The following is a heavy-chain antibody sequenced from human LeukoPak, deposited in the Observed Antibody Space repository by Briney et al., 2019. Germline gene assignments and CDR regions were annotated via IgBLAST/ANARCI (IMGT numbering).Heavy chain of an antibody. V-gene: IGHV3-30*02. J-gene: IGHJ6*03. Sequence: GGSLRLSCAASGFTFSSYGMHWVRQAPGKGLEWVAFMRHDGSNKYYADSVRGRFTISRDNSKNTLYLQMNSLRAEDTAVYYCAKDDPYNWYYMDAWGKGTTITVSS. CDR1: GFTFSSYG. CDR2: MRHDGSNK. CDR3: AKDDPYNWYYMDA. D-gene: IGHD1-20*01.